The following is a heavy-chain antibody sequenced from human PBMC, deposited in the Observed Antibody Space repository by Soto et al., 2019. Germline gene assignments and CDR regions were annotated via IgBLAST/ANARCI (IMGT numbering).Heavy chain of an antibody. Sequence: QEQLVESGGGVVQPGTSLRLSCAVPGGIFHGYGMHWVRQAPGKGLEWVAIIRFDGSNEEYADSVKGRFTISRDNSKNTLYLQMNTLGAEETGVYYCAGDGIGGTVFRGYLDYWGRGTVVTVSS. V-gene: IGHV3-33*01. CDR1: GGIFHGYG. CDR3: AGDGIGGTVFRGYLDY. D-gene: IGHD1-7*01. J-gene: IGHJ4*02. CDR2: IRFDGSNE.